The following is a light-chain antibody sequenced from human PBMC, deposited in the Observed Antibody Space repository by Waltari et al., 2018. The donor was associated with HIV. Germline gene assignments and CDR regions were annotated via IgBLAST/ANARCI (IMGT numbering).Light chain of an antibody. V-gene: IGKV1-5*03. J-gene: IGKJ2*01. CDR1: QSVSNW. Sequence: DIQLTQSPSTLSASVVDRVTITCRASQSVSNWLAWYQQKPGKDPKLVIYKASSLESGVPVRFSGSGSGTEFSLTISSLQPDDFATYYCQQYDVFSTFGQGTRLEIK. CDR3: QQYDVFST. CDR2: KAS.